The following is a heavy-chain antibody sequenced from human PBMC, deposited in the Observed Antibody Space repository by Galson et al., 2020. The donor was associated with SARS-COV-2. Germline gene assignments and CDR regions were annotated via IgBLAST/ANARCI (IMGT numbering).Heavy chain of an antibody. CDR3: ATGPVLLWFGDPPKRDNWFDP. D-gene: IGHD3-10*01. Sequence: GESLKISCKVSGYTLTELSMHWVRQAPGKGLEWMGGFDPEDGETIYAQKFQGRVTMTEDTSTDTAYMELSSLRSEDTAVYYCATGPVLLWFGDPPKRDNWFDPWGQGTLVTVSS. J-gene: IGHJ5*02. CDR1: GYTLTELS. CDR2: FDPEDGET. V-gene: IGHV1-24*01.